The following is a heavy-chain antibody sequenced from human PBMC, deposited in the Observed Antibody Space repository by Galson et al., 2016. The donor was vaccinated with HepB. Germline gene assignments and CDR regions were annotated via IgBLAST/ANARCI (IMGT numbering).Heavy chain of an antibody. CDR1: GFIFGDYA. CDR3: AKGIGSGWSDY. Sequence: SLRLSCAASGFIFGDYAMSWVRQSPGKGLEWVSGLTWNGGIIGYADSVKGRFTISRDNARNFLFLQMNKLRSEDTALYYCAKGIGSGWSDYWGPGTLVSVSS. J-gene: IGHJ4*02. D-gene: IGHD6-19*01. V-gene: IGHV3-9*01. CDR2: LTWNGGII.